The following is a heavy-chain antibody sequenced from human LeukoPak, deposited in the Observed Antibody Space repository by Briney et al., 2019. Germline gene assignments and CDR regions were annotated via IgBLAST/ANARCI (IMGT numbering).Heavy chain of an antibody. V-gene: IGHV3-7*01. D-gene: IGHD3-22*01. CDR3: ARVTSTVYDSSGYYPYYFDY. CDR1: GFTFSSYW. J-gene: IGHJ4*02. Sequence: GGSLRLSCAASGFTFSSYWMSWVRQAPGKGLEWVANIKQDGSEKYYVESVKGRFTISRDNAKNSLYLQMNSLRAEDTAVYYCARVTSTVYDSSGYYPYYFDYWGQGTLVTVSS. CDR2: IKQDGSEK.